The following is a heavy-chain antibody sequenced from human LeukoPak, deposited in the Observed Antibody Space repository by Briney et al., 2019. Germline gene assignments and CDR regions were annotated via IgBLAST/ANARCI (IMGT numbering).Heavy chain of an antibody. J-gene: IGHJ6*03. V-gene: IGHV4-34*01. CDR2: INHSGST. Sequence: PSETLSLTCAVYGGSFSGYYWSWIRQPPGKGLEWIGEINHSGSTNYNPSLKSRVTISVDTSKNQFSLKLSSVTAADTAVYYCARGYCTNGVCPTSYYYYYYMDVWGKGTTVTVSS. CDR3: ARGYCTNGVCPTSYYYYYYMDV. D-gene: IGHD2-8*01. CDR1: GGSFSGYY.